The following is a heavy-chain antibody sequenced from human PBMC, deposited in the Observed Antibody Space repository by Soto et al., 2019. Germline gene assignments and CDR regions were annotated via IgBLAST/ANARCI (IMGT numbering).Heavy chain of an antibody. CDR2: ISGSGGST. CDR1: GFTFSGYA. CDR3: AKDSESLYYYDSSGYYPLDY. Sequence: GGSLRLSCAASGFTFSGYAMSWVRQAPGKGLEWVSAISGSGGSTYYADSVKGRFTISRDNSKNTLYLQMNSLRAEDTAVYYCAKDSESLYYYDSSGYYPLDYWGQGTLVTVSS. V-gene: IGHV3-23*01. J-gene: IGHJ4*02. D-gene: IGHD3-22*01.